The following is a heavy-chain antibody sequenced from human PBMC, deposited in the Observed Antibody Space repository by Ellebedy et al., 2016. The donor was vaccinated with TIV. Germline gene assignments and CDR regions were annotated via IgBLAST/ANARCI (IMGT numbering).Heavy chain of an antibody. V-gene: IGHV1-18*01. J-gene: IGHJ4*02. CDR3: ARDAGSGSPFTG. D-gene: IGHD3-10*01. Sequence: AASVKVSCKASGGTFSSYAISWVRQAPGQGLEWMGWISAYNGNTNYAQKLQGRVTMTTDTSTSTAYMELRSLRSDDTAVYYCARDAGSGSPFTGWGQGTLVTVSS. CDR2: ISAYNGNT. CDR1: GGTFSSYA.